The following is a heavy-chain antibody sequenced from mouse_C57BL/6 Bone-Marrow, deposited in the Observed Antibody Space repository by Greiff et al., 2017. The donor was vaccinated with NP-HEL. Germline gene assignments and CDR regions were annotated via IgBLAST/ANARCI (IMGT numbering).Heavy chain of an antibody. V-gene: IGHV3-8*01. CDR3: ARSGLATAVQYYYAMDY. D-gene: IGHD5-5*01. CDR1: GYSITSDY. CDR2: ISYSGST. Sequence: EVKLVESGPGLAKPSQTLSLTCSVPGYSITSDYWNWIRKFPGNKLEYMGYISYSGSTYYNPSLKSRISITRDTSKNQYYLQLNSVTTEDTATYYCARSGLATAVQYYYAMDYWGQGTSVTVSS. J-gene: IGHJ4*01.